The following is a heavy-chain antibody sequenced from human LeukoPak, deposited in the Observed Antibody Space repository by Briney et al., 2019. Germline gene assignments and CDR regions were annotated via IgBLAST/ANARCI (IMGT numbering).Heavy chain of an antibody. CDR3: AKMGIGGVGTYYYYMDV. D-gene: IGHD6-13*01. J-gene: IGHJ6*03. CDR1: GFDFSGYS. CDR2: MTSASSYM. Sequence: PGGSLRLSCAASGFDFSGYSMNWVHQAPGKGLEWVSSMTSASSYMDYADSVRGRFTISRDNAKNSLYLQMNSLRAEDTAVYYCAKMGIGGVGTYYYYMDVWGKGTTVTVSS. V-gene: IGHV3-21*01.